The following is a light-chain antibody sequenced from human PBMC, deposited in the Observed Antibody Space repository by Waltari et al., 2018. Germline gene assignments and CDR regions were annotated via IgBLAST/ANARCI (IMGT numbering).Light chain of an antibody. CDR2: AAS. CDR1: QSVGGN. V-gene: IGKV3-15*01. J-gene: IGKJ2*01. CDR3: QQYNNWPPQDA. Sequence: EIVMTQSPATLCVSAGETATLSCRASQSVGGNLAWYQQKPGQAPRLLIYAASTRATGIPCRFSGSGSGTEFTLTISSLQSEDFAMYCCQQYNNWPPQDAFGQGTKLEIK.